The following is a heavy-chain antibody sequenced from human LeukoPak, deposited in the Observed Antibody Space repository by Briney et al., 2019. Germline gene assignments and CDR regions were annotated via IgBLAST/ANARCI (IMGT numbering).Heavy chain of an antibody. D-gene: IGHD6-19*01. V-gene: IGHV1-24*01. Sequence: GASVKVSCKVSGYTLTELSMHWVRQAPGKELEWMGGFDPEDGETIYAQKFQGRVTMTEDTSTDTAYMDLSSLRSEDTAAYYCATENWGSSGFDAFDIWGQGTMVTVSS. CDR3: ATENWGSSGFDAFDI. CDR2: FDPEDGET. CDR1: GYTLTELS. J-gene: IGHJ3*02.